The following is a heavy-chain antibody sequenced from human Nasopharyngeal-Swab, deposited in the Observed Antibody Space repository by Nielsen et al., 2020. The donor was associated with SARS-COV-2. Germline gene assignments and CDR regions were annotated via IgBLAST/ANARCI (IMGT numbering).Heavy chain of an antibody. CDR3: ASAGSSGYSTY. CDR1: GFTVSSNY. V-gene: IGHV3-53*05. Sequence: GESLKISCAASGFTVSSNYMSWVRQAPGKGLEWVSVIYSGGNTYYADSVKGRFTISRDNSKNTLYLQMNSLRAEDTAVYYCASAGSSGYSTYWGQGTLVTVSS. J-gene: IGHJ4*02. CDR2: IYSGGNT. D-gene: IGHD3-22*01.